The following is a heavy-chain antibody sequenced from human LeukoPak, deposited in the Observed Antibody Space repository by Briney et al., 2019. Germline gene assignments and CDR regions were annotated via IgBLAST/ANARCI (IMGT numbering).Heavy chain of an antibody. CDR3: ARGNKQWLVRDSLDYFDY. CDR1: GFTFSSYS. J-gene: IGHJ4*02. D-gene: IGHD6-19*01. Sequence: KPGGSLRLSCAASGFTFSSYSMNWVRQAPGKGLEWVSYISSSSSTIYYADSVKGRFTISRDNAKNSLYLQMNSLRAEDTAVYYCARGNKQWLVRDSLDYFDYWGQGTLVTVSS. CDR2: ISSSSSTI. V-gene: IGHV3-48*01.